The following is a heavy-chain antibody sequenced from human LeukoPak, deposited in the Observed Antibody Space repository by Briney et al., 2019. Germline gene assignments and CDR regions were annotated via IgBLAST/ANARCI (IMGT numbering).Heavy chain of an antibody. V-gene: IGHV3-53*01. CDR1: GFTVSSNY. CDR3: APPIAAAGIVGPYYGMDV. CDR2: IYSGGST. Sequence: PGGSLRLSCAASGFTVSSNYMSWVRQAPGKGLEWVSVIYSGGSTYYADSVKGRFTISRDNSKNTLYLQLNSLRAEDTAVYYCAPPIAAAGIVGPYYGMDVWGQGTTVTVSS. D-gene: IGHD6-13*01. J-gene: IGHJ6*02.